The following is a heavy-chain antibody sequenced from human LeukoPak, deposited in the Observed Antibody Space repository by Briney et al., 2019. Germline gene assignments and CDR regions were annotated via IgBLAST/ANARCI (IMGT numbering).Heavy chain of an antibody. V-gene: IGHV1-2*02. CDR3: ARGFVYCGGDCYQSERAFDI. Sequence: GASVKVSCKASGYTFTGYYMHWVRQAPGQGLEWMGWINPNSGGTKYAQKFQGRVTMTTDTSISTAYTELSGLRSDDMAVYYCARGFVYCGGDCYQSERAFDIWGQGTMVSVSS. CDR2: INPNSGGT. CDR1: GYTFTGYY. J-gene: IGHJ3*02. D-gene: IGHD2-21*01.